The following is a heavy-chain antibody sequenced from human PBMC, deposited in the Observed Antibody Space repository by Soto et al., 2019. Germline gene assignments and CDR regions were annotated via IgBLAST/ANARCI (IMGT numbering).Heavy chain of an antibody. CDR2: ISGSGGST. J-gene: IGHJ5*02. CDR3: AKIMDYYDSSGYWGWNWFDP. Sequence: PGGSLRLSCAASGFTFSSYAMSWVRQAPGKGLEWVSAISGSGGSTYYADSVKGRFTISRDNSKNTLYLQMNSLRAEDTAVYYCAKIMDYYDSSGYWGWNWFDPWGQGTLVNVS. V-gene: IGHV3-23*01. CDR1: GFTFSSYA. D-gene: IGHD3-22*01.